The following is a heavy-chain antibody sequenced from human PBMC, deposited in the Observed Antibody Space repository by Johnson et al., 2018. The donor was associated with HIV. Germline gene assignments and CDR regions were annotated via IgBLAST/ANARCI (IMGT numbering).Heavy chain of an antibody. Sequence: QEQLVESGGGLVQPGGSLRLSCAASGFTFSDYYITWIRQAPGKGLEWISYISSSGSTLYYADSVKGRFTSSRDNSKNSLYLQMSSLRVEDTAVYYCARGSGVGAFDIWGQGTMVTVSS. CDR2: ISSSGSTL. CDR1: GFTFSDYY. V-gene: IGHV3-11*04. CDR3: ARGSGVGAFDI. D-gene: IGHD7-27*01. J-gene: IGHJ3*02.